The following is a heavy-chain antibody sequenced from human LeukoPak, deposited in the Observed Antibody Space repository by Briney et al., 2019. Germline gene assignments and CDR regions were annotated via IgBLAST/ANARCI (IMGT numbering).Heavy chain of an antibody. CDR3: ARDIVVVTVIGPHNYYYGMDV. J-gene: IGHJ6*02. CDR2: ISSSGSTI. V-gene: IGHV3-48*03. Sequence: QPGGSLRLSCAASGFTFSSYEMNWVRQAPGKGLEWVSYISSSGSTIYYADSVKGRFTISRDNAKNSLYLQMNSLRAEDTAVHYCARDIVVVTVIGPHNYYYGMDVWGQGTTVTVSS. D-gene: IGHD2-21*02. CDR1: GFTFSSYE.